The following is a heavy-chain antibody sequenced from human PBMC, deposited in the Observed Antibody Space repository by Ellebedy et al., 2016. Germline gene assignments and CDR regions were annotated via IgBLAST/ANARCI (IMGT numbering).Heavy chain of an antibody. J-gene: IGHJ6*02. V-gene: IGHV3-33*01. CDR3: ARVVTDDYGDYVTPYYYYGMDV. D-gene: IGHD4-17*01. CDR2: IWFDGSNK. Sequence: GESLKISCAASGFTFSNYGMHWVRQAPGKGLEWVAVIWFDGSNKYYADSVKGRFTISRDNSKNTLYLQMTSLRAEDTAVYYCARVVTDDYGDYVTPYYYYGMDVWGQGTTVTVSS. CDR1: GFTFSNYG.